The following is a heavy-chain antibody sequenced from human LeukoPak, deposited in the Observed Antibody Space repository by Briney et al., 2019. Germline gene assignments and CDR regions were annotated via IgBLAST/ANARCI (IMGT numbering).Heavy chain of an antibody. CDR3: ARDRRCSGGSCYSGPYGMDV. CDR2: INPNSGGT. D-gene: IGHD2-15*01. CDR1: GYTFTSYD. J-gene: IGHJ6*02. V-gene: IGHV1-2*02. Sequence: EASVKVSCKASGYTFTSYDINWVRQAPGQGLEWMGWINPNSGGTNYAQKFQGRVTMTRDTSISTAYMELSRLRSDDTAVYYCARDRRCSGGSCYSGPYGMDVWGQGTTVTVSS.